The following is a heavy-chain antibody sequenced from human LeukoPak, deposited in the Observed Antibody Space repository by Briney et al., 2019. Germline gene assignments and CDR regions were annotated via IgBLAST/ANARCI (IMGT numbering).Heavy chain of an antibody. D-gene: IGHD6-13*01. J-gene: IGHJ5*02. CDR1: GGSISSGGYS. Sequence: SETLSLTCAVSGGSISSGGYSWSWIRQPPGKGLEWIGYIYYSGSTYYNPSLKSRVTISVDTSKNQFSLKLSSVTAADTAVYYCASYSSSLQNWFDPWGQGTLVTVSS. CDR2: IYYSGST. V-gene: IGHV4-30-4*07. CDR3: ASYSSSLQNWFDP.